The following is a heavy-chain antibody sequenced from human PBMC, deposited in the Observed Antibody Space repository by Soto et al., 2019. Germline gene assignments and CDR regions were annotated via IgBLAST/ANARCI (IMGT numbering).Heavy chain of an antibody. V-gene: IGHV1-3*01. J-gene: IGHJ4*02. D-gene: IGHD2-15*01. Sequence: ASVKVSCKASGYTFTSYAMHWVRQAPGQRLEWMGWINAGNGNTKYSQKFQGGVTITRDTSASTAYMELSSLRSEDTAVYYCARVMGAWYSYDYWGQGTLVTVSS. CDR3: ARVMGAWYSYDY. CDR1: GYTFTSYA. CDR2: INAGNGNT.